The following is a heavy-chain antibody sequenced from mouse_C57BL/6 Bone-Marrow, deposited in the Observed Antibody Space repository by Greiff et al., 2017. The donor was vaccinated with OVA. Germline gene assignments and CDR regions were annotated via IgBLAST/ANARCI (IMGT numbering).Heavy chain of an antibody. V-gene: IGHV14-4*01. CDR2: IYPENGDT. CDR1: GFNIKDDY. J-gene: IGHJ1*03. CDR3: YTVPSFWCFDV. D-gene: IGHD6-1*01. Sequence: VQLQQSGAELVRPGASVKLSCTASGFNIKDDYMHWVKQRPEQGLEWIGWIYPENGDTEYASKFKGKATLTADTSSNTAYLQLSSLTSEDTAVYDFYTVPSFWCFDVWGTGTTVTVSS.